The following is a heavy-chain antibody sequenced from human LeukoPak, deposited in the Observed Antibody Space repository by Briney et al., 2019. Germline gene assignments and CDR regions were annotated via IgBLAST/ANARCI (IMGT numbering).Heavy chain of an antibody. J-gene: IGHJ6*02. CDR1: GYTFTGYY. V-gene: IGHV1-2*02. CDR3: ARVYCSSTSCYGMDV. Sequence: ASVKVSCKASGYTFTGYYMHWVRQAPRQGLEWVGWINPNSGGTNYAQKFQGRVTMTRDTSISTAYMELSRLRSDDTAVYYCARVYCSSTSCYGMDVWGQGTTVTVSS. CDR2: INPNSGGT. D-gene: IGHD2-2*01.